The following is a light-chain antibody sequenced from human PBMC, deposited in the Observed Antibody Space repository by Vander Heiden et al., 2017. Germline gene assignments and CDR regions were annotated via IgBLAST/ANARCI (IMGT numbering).Light chain of an antibody. J-gene: IGLJ2*01. V-gene: IGLV1-47*01. CDR2: RNN. Sequence: QSVLTQPPSASGTPGQRVTISCSGSSSNIGSNYVYWYQQLPGTAPKLRIYRNNQRPSGVPDRFSGSKSGTSASLAISGLRAEDEAAYYCAARDDSLSGVLFGGGTKLTVL. CDR3: AARDDSLSGVL. CDR1: SSNIGSNY.